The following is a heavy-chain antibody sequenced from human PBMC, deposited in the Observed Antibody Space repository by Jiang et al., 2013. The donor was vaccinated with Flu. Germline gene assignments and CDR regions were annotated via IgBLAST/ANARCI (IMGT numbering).Heavy chain of an antibody. CDR1: GYSFTTYA. Sequence: SGAEVKKPGASVKVSCKASGYSFTTYAMHWVRQAPGQRLEWMGWINGDNGNTQYSQKFQGRVTITRDTSASTAYMELSSLRSEDTAVYYCARATVRGVGWNGMDVWGKGTTVTVSS. CDR3: ARATVRGVGWNGMDV. J-gene: IGHJ6*04. CDR2: INGDNGNT. V-gene: IGHV1-3*01. D-gene: IGHD3-10*01.